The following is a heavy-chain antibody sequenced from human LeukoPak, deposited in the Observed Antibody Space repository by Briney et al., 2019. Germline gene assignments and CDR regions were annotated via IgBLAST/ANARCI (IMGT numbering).Heavy chain of an antibody. CDR2: IFNSGAA. CDR1: GFTVSDTF. Sequence: GGSLRLSSAASGFTVSDTFMGWVRQTPGRGLEWVSIIFNSGAAFYADSVKGRFSIFRDNSKNTVYLQMNSLRAEDTAVYYCAKWSYPWGQGTLVTVSS. V-gene: IGHV3-53*01. J-gene: IGHJ5*02. D-gene: IGHD3-10*01. CDR3: AKWSYP.